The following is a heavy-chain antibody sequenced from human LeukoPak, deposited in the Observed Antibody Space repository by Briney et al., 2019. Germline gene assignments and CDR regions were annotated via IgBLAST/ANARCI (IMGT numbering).Heavy chain of an antibody. V-gene: IGHV4-34*01. CDR2: INHSGST. D-gene: IGHD6-6*01. Sequence: SETLSLTCAVYGGSFSGYYCSWIRQPPGKGLEWIGEINHSGSTNYNPSLKSRVTISVDTSKNQFSLKLSSVTAADTAVYYCARHPRLVKSYYYYGMDVWGQGNTVTVSS. CDR3: ARHPRLVKSYYYYGMDV. J-gene: IGHJ6*02. CDR1: GGSFSGYY.